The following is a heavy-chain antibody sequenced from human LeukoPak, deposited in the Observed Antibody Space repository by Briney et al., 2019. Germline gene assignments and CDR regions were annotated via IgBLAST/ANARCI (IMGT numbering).Heavy chain of an antibody. CDR1: GGSISSGGYY. CDR3: ARAYRTQLWFPD. J-gene: IGHJ4*02. Sequence: SQTLSLTCTVSGGSISSGGYYWSWIRQHPGKGLEWIGYIYYSGSTYYNPSLKSRVTISVDTSKNQFSLKLSSVTAADTAVYYCARAYRTQLWFPDWGQGTLVTVSS. CDR2: IYYSGST. D-gene: IGHD5-18*01. V-gene: IGHV4-31*03.